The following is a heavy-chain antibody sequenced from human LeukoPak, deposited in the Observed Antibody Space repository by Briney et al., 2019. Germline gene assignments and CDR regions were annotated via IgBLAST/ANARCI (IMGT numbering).Heavy chain of an antibody. V-gene: IGHV4-4*09. CDR3: ARVGYDFWSGYFPT. D-gene: IGHD3-3*01. CDR1: GGFMGRYY. J-gene: IGHJ5*02. Sequence: SETLSLTCTVSGGFMGRYYWSWIRQPPGKGLEWLGYIYASGTTNYNPSLKSRVTMSVDTSKNQFFLKLSSGTAADTAVYYCARVGYDFWSGYFPTWGQGTLVTVSS. CDR2: IYASGTT.